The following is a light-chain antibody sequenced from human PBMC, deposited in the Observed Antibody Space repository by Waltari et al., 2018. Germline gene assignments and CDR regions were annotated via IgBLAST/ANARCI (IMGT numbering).Light chain of an antibody. J-gene: IGKJ2*01. CDR1: QSLVHSDGNTY. CDR3: LQSTHWPFT. Sequence: DVVMTQSPLALPVTHGQPASISCRSSQSLVHSDGNTYLNWFQQSPCQAPSSRNNKVFNRESGVPDRFSGSGSGTDFTLKISRVEAEDVGIYYCLQSTHWPFTFGQGTKLEIK. V-gene: IGKV2-30*02. CDR2: KVF.